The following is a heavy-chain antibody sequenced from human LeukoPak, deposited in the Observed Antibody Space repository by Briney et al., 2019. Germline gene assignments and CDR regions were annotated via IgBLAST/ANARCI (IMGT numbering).Heavy chain of an antibody. Sequence: ASVNVSFMCSGYTFTSYGFSGVRQARGQGVEWMGWIYAYNWNTNYPQKLQGRVTMTTDTSTSTGYMELRSLKSDDTAVYYGASDNWNYASRLSIDAFDIWGQGTMVTVSS. J-gene: IGHJ3*02. D-gene: IGHD1-7*01. CDR3: ASDNWNYASRLSIDAFDI. V-gene: IGHV1-18*01. CDR2: IYAYNWNT. CDR1: GYTFTSYG.